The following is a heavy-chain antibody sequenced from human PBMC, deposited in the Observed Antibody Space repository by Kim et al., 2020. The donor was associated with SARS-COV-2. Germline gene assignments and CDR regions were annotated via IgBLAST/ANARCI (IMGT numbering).Heavy chain of an antibody. V-gene: IGHV3-7*03. CDR1: GFTFSSYW. D-gene: IGHD6-13*01. CDR3: ARDSGYXSSWXXTYYGMDV. CDR2: XKQDGSEK. J-gene: IGHJ6*02. Sequence: GGSLRLSCAASGFTFSSYWMSWVRQAPGKGLEWVANXKQDGSEKYYVDSVKGRLPISRDNXKNSLXLQMXSLRAEDTAVYYCARDSGYXSSWXXTYYGMDVWGQGTTVTVSS.